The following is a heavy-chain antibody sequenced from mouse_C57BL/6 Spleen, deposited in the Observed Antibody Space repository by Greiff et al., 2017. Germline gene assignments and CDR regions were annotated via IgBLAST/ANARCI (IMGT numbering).Heavy chain of an antibody. CDR3: ARGGDYDEYYFDD. J-gene: IGHJ2*01. Sequence: QVQLQQPGAELVRPGASVKLSCTASGYTFTSYWMHWVKQRPGQGLEWIGRIDPNSGGTNYNEKFKSKATLTVDKSSSTAYMQLSSLTSEDSAVXYYARGGDYDEYYFDDWGQGTTLTVSS. CDR1: GYTFTSYW. D-gene: IGHD2-4*01. V-gene: IGHV1-64*01. CDR2: IDPNSGGT.